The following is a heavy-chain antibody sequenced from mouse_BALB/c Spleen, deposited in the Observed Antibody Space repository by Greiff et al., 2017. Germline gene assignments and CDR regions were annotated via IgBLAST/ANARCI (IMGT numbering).Heavy chain of an antibody. CDR3: KGYDENFDY. CDR2: IDPENGDT. J-gene: IGHJ2*01. D-gene: IGHD2-2*01. V-gene: IGHV14-4*02. CDR1: GFNIKDYY. Sequence: EVQLQQSGAELVRSGASVKLSCTASGFNIKDYYMHWVKQRPEQGLEWIGWIDPENGDTEYAPKFQGKATMTADTSSNTAYLQLSSLTSEDTAVYYCKGYDENFDYWGQGTTLTVSS.